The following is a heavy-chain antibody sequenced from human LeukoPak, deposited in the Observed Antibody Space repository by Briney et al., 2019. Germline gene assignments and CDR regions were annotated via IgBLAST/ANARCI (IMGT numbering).Heavy chain of an antibody. CDR2: INSDGSST. CDR3: ARLAMVRGVIADY. V-gene: IGHV3-74*01. Sequence: GGSLRLSCAASRFTFSSYWLHWVRQAPGKGLVWVSRINSDGSSTSYADSVKGRFTISRDNAKNTLYLQVNSLRVEDTAVYYCARLAMVRGVIADYWGQGALVTVSS. D-gene: IGHD3-10*01. J-gene: IGHJ4*02. CDR1: RFTFSSYW.